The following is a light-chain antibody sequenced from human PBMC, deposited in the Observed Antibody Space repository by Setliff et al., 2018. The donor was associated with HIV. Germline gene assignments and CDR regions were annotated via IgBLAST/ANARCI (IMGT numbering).Light chain of an antibody. CDR1: SSDIGRYNL. CDR3: CSNTGSNTYV. V-gene: IGLV2-23*01. J-gene: IGLJ1*01. CDR2: QAT. Sequence: QSVLSQPASVSGSPGQSTTISCTGTSSDIGRYNLVSWYQQYPGKAPKLMIYQATKRPSGVSNRFSGSKSGNTASLTISVLQAEDEADYYCCSNTGSNTYVFGSGTKVTVL.